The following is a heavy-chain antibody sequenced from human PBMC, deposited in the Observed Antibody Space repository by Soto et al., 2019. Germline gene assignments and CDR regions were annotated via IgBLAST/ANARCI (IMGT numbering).Heavy chain of an antibody. CDR2: INAGNGNT. V-gene: IGHV1-3*01. Sequence: VASVKVSCKASGYTFTSYAMHWVRQAPGQRLEWMGWINAGNGNTKYSQKFQGRVTITRDASASTAYMELSSLRSEDTAVYYCASEGYYDSSGLREGLYWGQGTLVTVSS. D-gene: IGHD3-22*01. CDR1: GYTFTSYA. CDR3: ASEGYYDSSGLREGLY. J-gene: IGHJ4*02.